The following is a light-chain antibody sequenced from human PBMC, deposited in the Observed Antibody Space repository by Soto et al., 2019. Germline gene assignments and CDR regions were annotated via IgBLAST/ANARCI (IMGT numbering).Light chain of an antibody. CDR1: QSVGGS. V-gene: IGKV3-20*01. CDR2: HTS. CDR3: QQYESSPRT. Sequence: EIVLTQSPGTLSLSPGERATLSCRASQSVGGSLSGYQKPPRPATRLLVYHTSNRATGIPDRFSGSGSGTDFTLTISRLEDEVSAVYYCQQYESSPRTFGQGTMV. J-gene: IGKJ1*01.